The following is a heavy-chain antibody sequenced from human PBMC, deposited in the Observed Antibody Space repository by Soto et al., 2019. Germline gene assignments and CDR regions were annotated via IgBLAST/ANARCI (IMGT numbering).Heavy chain of an antibody. CDR3: ARAPIVGARKTPQWFHP. J-gene: IGHJ5*02. CDR2: IYYSGST. Sequence: PSETLSLTCTVSGGSTSSGGYYWSWIRQHPGKGLEWIGYIYYSGSTYYNPSLKSRVTISVDTSKNQFSLKLSSVTAADTAVYYCARAPIVGARKTPQWFHPRGPGPLVTVSS. CDR1: GGSTSSGGYY. D-gene: IGHD1-26*01. V-gene: IGHV4-31*03.